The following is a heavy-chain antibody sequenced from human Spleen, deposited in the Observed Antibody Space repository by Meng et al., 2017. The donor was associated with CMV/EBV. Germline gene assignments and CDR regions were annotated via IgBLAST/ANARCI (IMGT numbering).Heavy chain of an antibody. Sequence: GESLKISCAASGFTFSSYWMHWVRQAPGKGLVWVSRINSDGSGTSYADSVKGRFTISRDNAKNTLYLQLNSLRAEDTAVYYCARVRTTTHHDYWSGYYSGMDVWGQGTTVTVS. J-gene: IGHJ6*02. V-gene: IGHV3-74*01. CDR2: INSDGSGT. CDR3: ARVRTTTHHDYWSGYYSGMDV. D-gene: IGHD3-3*01. CDR1: GFTFSSYW.